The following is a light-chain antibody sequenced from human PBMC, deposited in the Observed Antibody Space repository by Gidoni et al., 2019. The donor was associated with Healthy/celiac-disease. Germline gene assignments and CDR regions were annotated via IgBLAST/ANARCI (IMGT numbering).Light chain of an antibody. J-gene: IGKJ4*01. CDR2: GAS. CDR3: QQDNNWPPLT. CDR1: QSVSSN. Sequence: EIVMTQSPATLSVSPGERATLSCRASQSVSSNLAWYQQKPGQAPRLLIYGASTRATGIPARFSGSGSGTEFTLTISSLQSEDFAVYYCQQDNNWPPLTCXGXTKVEIK. V-gene: IGKV3-15*01.